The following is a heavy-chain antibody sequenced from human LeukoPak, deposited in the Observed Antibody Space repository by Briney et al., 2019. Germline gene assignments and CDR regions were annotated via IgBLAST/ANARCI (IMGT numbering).Heavy chain of an antibody. J-gene: IGHJ3*02. CDR1: GYTFTSYY. Sequence: AAVTVSCKASGYTFTSYYMHWVRQAPGQGLEWMGIINPSGGSTSYAQKFQGRVTMTRDTSTSTVYMELSSLRSEDTAVYYCARVGGYSYGSDRRAFDIWGQGTMVTVSS. CDR3: ARVGGYSYGSDRRAFDI. CDR2: INPSGGST. D-gene: IGHD5-18*01. V-gene: IGHV1-46*01.